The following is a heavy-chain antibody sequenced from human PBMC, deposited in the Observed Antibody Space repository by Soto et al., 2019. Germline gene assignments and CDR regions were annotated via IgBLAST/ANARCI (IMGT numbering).Heavy chain of an antibody. J-gene: IGHJ4*02. CDR2: IWYDGSNK. V-gene: IGHV3-30*02. D-gene: IGHD2-15*01. CDR3: AKARPYCSGGSCYSYFDY. CDR1: GFTFSSYC. Sequence: GGSLRPSWAASGFTFSSYCMRWVRQAPGKGLEWVAVIWYDGSNKYYADSVKGRFTISRDNSKNTLYLQMNSLRAEDTAVYYCAKARPYCSGGSCYSYFDYWGQGTLVTVSS.